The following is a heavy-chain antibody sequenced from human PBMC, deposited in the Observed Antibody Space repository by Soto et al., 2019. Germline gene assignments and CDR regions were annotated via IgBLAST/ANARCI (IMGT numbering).Heavy chain of an antibody. CDR3: ARVTDY. D-gene: IGHD2-21*02. V-gene: IGHV4-38-2*01. CDR2: IYHTGST. J-gene: IGHJ4*02. CDR1: GYSISSSYY. Sequence: ETLTRSGAVSGYSISSSYYWGWIRQPPGRGLEWIGTIYHTGSTWYNPSLKSRVTISVETSKNQFSLKIISVTDADTAVYYCARVTDYWGQGTPVTVSS.